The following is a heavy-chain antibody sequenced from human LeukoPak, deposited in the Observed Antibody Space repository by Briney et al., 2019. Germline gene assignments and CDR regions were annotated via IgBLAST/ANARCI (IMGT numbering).Heavy chain of an antibody. CDR3: ARDPRTIVLGHYYYYMDV. Sequence: SETLSLTCTVFGGYISSDYWSWIRQPAGKGLEWIGRIYTSGSTNYNPSLKSRVTISVDKSKNQFSLKLSSVTAADTAVYYCARDPRTIVLGHYYYYMDVWGKGTTVTVSS. V-gene: IGHV4-4*07. CDR1: GGYISSDY. D-gene: IGHD2/OR15-2a*01. J-gene: IGHJ6*03. CDR2: IYTSGST.